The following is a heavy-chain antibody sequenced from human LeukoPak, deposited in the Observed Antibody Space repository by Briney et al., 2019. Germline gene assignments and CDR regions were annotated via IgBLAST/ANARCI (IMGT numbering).Heavy chain of an antibody. CDR3: ARDSGTYCDFWSGYYGMDV. Sequence: PGASVKVSCKASGYTFTSYAMHWVRQAPGQRLEWMGWINAGNGNTKYSQKFQGRVTITRDTSASTAYMELSSLRSEDTAVYYCARDSGTYCDFWSGYYGMDVWGQGTTVTVSS. CDR1: GYTFTSYA. CDR2: INAGNGNT. V-gene: IGHV1-3*01. D-gene: IGHD3-3*01. J-gene: IGHJ6*02.